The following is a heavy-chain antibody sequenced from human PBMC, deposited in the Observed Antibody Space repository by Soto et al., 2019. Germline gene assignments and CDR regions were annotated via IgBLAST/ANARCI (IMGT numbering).Heavy chain of an antibody. CDR3: ARAEEVWIFGVVTPYGMDV. V-gene: IGHV4-38-2*01. Sequence: SETLSLTCAVSGYSISSGYYWGWIRQPPGKGLEWIGSIYHSGSTYYNPSLKRRVTISVDTSKNQFSLKLSSVTAADTAVYYCARAEEVWIFGVVTPYGMDVWGQGPTVTVSS. CDR1: GYSISSGYY. J-gene: IGHJ6*02. CDR2: IYHSGST. D-gene: IGHD3-3*01.